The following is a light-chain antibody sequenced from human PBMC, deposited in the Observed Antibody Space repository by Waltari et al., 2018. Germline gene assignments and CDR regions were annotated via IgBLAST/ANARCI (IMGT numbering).Light chain of an antibody. V-gene: IGKV2-28*01. CDR3: MQSSHTPIT. Sequence: DVVMTQSPLSLPVTPGEPASISCRSSQSLLHSDGNTYLDWYLQKPGQSPQLLVDLGSNRASGVPYRFSGSGSGTDFALKISRVEAEDVGVYYCMQSSHTPITFGQGTRLEIK. CDR2: LGS. CDR1: QSLLHSDGNTY. J-gene: IGKJ5*01.